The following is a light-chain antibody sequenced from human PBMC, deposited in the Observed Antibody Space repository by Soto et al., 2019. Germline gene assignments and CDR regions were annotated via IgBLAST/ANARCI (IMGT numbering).Light chain of an antibody. V-gene: IGKV3-20*01. CDR1: QTVRNNY. CDR3: QQYGSSLPVT. CDR2: GAS. J-gene: IGKJ1*01. Sequence: EIVMTQSPVTLSLSPVERSTLSCMASQTVRNNYLAWYQQKPGQAPRLLIYGASSRATGIPDRFSGSGSGTDFTLTISRLEPEDFAVYYCQQYGSSLPVTFGQGTKVDI.